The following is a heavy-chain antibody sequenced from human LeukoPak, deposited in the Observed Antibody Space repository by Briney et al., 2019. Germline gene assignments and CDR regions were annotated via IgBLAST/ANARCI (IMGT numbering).Heavy chain of an antibody. V-gene: IGHV3-23*01. CDR1: GFTFSSYA. D-gene: IGHD2-2*01. Sequence: TGGSLRLSCAASGFTFSSYAMSWVRQAPGKGLEWVSAISGSGGSTYYADSVKGRFTISRDNSKNTLYLQMNSLRAEDTAVYYCAKGIVVVPAAPHWGQGTLVTVSS. J-gene: IGHJ1*01. CDR2: ISGSGGST. CDR3: AKGIVVVPAAPH.